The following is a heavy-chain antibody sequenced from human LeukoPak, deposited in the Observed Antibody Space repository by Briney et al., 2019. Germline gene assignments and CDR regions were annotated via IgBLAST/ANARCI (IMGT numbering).Heavy chain of an antibody. Sequence: GGSLRLSCAGTGFTFSNYWMNWVRQAPGKGLEWVANIKEDGSRINYVDSVKGRFTISRDNAKNSVYLQTDSLRAEDTAVYYCAGSSGWLFDYWGQGILVAVSS. CDR2: IKEDGSRI. J-gene: IGHJ4*02. V-gene: IGHV3-7*01. CDR1: GFTFSNYW. D-gene: IGHD6-19*01. CDR3: AGSSGWLFDY.